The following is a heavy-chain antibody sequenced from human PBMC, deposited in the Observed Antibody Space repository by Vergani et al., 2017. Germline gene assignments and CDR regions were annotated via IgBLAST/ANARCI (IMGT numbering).Heavy chain of an antibody. V-gene: IGHV4-59*05. Sequence: VQLVESGGGLIQPGGSLRLSCAASGFTVSSNYMSWVRQAPGKGLEWIGSIYYSGSTYYNPSLKSRVTISVDTSKNQFSLKLSSVTAADTAVYYCARLSIAATQIPYWGQGTLVTVSS. J-gene: IGHJ4*02. CDR1: GFTVSSNY. CDR2: IYYSGST. CDR3: ARLSIAATQIPY. D-gene: IGHD6-6*01.